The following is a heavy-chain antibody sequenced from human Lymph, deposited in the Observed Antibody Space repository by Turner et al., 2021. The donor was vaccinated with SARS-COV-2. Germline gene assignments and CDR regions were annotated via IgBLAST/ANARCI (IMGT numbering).Heavy chain of an antibody. CDR2: ITFTSSYI. D-gene: IGHD2-21*02. CDR1: GFTFSSYS. CDR3: ARGPPDFPYYFDY. J-gene: IGHJ4*02. V-gene: IGHV3-21*01. Sequence: EVQLVESGGGLVKRGGSLSFSCPASGFTFSSYSMNWVRQAQGKGLEWVSSITFTSSYIYYADSVKGRFTISRDNAKNSLYLQMNSLRAEDTAVYYCARGPPDFPYYFDYWGQGTLVTVSS.